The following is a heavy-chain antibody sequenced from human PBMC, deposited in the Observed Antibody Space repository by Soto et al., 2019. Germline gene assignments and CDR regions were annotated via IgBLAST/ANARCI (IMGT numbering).Heavy chain of an antibody. CDR1: GFTFSSYG. CDR2: IWYDGGNK. D-gene: IGHD4-17*01. J-gene: IGHJ6*02. CDR3: ARDYGDYPPHYGMDV. Sequence: QVQLVESGGGVVQPGRSLRLSCAASGFTFSSYGMHWVRQAPGKGLEWVAVIWYDGGNKYYADSVKGRFTISRDNSKNTLYLQMSSLRAEDTAVYYCARDYGDYPPHYGMDVWGQGTTVTVFS. V-gene: IGHV3-33*01.